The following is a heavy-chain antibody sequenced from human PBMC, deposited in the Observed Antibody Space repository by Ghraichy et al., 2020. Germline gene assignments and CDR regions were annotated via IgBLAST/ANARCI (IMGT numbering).Heavy chain of an antibody. V-gene: IGHV3-7*01. D-gene: IGHD3-10*01. CDR1: GFTFSGYW. CDR2: MKEDGCEE. Sequence: GGSLRLSCAGSGFTFSGYWMTWVRQTQGKGLEWVANMKEDGCEEYYVDSVKGRFTISRDNAKNSLFLQMNNLRVEDTAVYYCLRGGTFYPDYWGQGTLVTVSS. J-gene: IGHJ4*02. CDR3: LRGGTFYPDY.